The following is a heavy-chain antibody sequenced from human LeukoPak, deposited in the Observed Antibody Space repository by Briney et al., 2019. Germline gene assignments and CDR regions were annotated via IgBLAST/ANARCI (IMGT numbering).Heavy chain of an antibody. CDR1: GFTFSSYW. V-gene: IGHV3-7*01. CDR2: IKQDGSEK. D-gene: IGHD2-2*02. J-gene: IGHJ4*02. Sequence: GGSLRLSCAASGFTFSSYWMSWVRQAPGKGLEWVANIKQDGSEKYYVDSVKGRFTISRDNAKNSLYLQMNSPRAEDTAVYYCARVYCSSTSYYTFNFDYWGQGTLVTVSS. CDR3: ARVYCSSTSYYTFNFDY.